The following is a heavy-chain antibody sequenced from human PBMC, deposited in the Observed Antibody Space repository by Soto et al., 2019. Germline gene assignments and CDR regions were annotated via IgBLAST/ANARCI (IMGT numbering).Heavy chain of an antibody. J-gene: IGHJ4*02. D-gene: IGHD2-15*01. V-gene: IGHV4-34*01. CDR2: VNHAGGT. CDR3: ARRGRYGGRSYTG. Sequence: QMHIQQWGAGLLKPSETLSLTCAVSGGSFNDFYWNWVRQPPGEGLEWIGEVNHAGGTDYNPSLKSRLNISEDRSKNQLSLRLKSVTVADTATYYCARRGRYGGRSYTGWGQGTLVTVSS. CDR1: GGSFNDFY.